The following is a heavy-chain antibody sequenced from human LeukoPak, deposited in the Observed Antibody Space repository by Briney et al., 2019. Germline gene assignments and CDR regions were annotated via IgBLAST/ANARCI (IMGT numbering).Heavy chain of an antibody. D-gene: IGHD3-10*01. CDR3: ARDLNYGRFDP. Sequence: SETLSLTCTVSGGSISSSYWSWIRQPPGKGLEWIGYIYYSGSTNYNPSLKSRVTISVDTSKNQFSLKLSSVTAADTAVYYCARDLNYGRFDPWGQGTLVTVSS. CDR1: GGSISSSY. CDR2: IYYSGST. V-gene: IGHV4-59*01. J-gene: IGHJ5*02.